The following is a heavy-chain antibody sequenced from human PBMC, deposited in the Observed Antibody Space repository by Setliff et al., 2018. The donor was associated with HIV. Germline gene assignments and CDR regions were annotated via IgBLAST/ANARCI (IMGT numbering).Heavy chain of an antibody. Sequence: SGPTLVNPTETLTLTCTVSGFSLSNARMGVSWIRQPPWKALEWLAHIFSNYEKSYSTSLKTRLTISKDTSKTQVVLTMTNMDPVDTATYYCARIDYGSNWFDPWGQGTLVTVSS. V-gene: IGHV2-26*01. CDR1: GFSLSNARMG. CDR2: IFSNYEK. J-gene: IGHJ5*02. CDR3: ARIDYGSNWFDP. D-gene: IGHD4-17*01.